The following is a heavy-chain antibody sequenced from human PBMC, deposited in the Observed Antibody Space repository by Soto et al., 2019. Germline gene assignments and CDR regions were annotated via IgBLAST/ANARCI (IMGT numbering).Heavy chain of an antibody. CDR1: GGTFSRHA. J-gene: IGHJ6*02. D-gene: IGHD3-3*01. CDR3: AKADDFWSGYHIYYYYGMDV. CDR2: IIPIFGTP. Sequence: SVKVSCKASGGTFSRHAISWVRQAPGQRLEWMGGIIPIFGTPNYAQKFEGRVTITADESTKTAYMELSSLTSEDTAVYYCAKADDFWSGYHIYYYYGMDVWGQGTTVTVSS. V-gene: IGHV1-69*13.